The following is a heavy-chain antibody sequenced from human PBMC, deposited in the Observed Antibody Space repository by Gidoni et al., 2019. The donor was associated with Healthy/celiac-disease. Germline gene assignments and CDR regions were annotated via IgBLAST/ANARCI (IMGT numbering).Heavy chain of an antibody. D-gene: IGHD3-10*01. CDR1: GVSISSSSYY. J-gene: IGHJ5*02. CDR3: ARVLSLVRGVMGWFDP. V-gene: IGHV4-39*07. Sequence: QLQLQESGPGLVKPSETLSLTCTVSGVSISSSSYYWGWIRQPPGKGLEWIGSIYYSGSTYYNPSLKSRVTISVDTSKNQFSLKLSSVTAADTAVYYCARVLSLVRGVMGWFDPWGQGTLVTVSS. CDR2: IYYSGST.